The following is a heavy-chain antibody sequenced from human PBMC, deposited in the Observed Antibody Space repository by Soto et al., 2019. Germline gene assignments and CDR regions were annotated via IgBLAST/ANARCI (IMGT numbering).Heavy chain of an antibody. CDR2: IYHSGST. Sequence: PSETLSLTCAVSGGSISSGGYSWSWIRQPPGKGLEWIGYIYHSGSTYYNPSLKSRVTISVDRSKNQFSLKLSSVTAADTAVYYRARGERATFDYWGQGTLVTVSS. CDR3: ARGERATFDY. V-gene: IGHV4-30-2*01. J-gene: IGHJ4*02. D-gene: IGHD1-1*01. CDR1: GGSISSGGYS.